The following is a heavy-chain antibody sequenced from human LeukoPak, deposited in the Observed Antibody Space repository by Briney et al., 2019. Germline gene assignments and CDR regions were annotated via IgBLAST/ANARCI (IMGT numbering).Heavy chain of an antibody. J-gene: IGHJ4*02. D-gene: IGHD4/OR15-4a*01. CDR1: GGSISSSSYY. CDR3: ARRLGASFDY. V-gene: IGHV4-39*01. CDR2: IYYSGST. Sequence: SETLSLTCTVSGGSISSSSYYWGWIRPPPGKGLEWIGSIYYSGSTYYNPSLKSRVTISVDTSKNQYSLKLSSVTAADTAVYYCARRLGASFDYWGQGTLVTVSS.